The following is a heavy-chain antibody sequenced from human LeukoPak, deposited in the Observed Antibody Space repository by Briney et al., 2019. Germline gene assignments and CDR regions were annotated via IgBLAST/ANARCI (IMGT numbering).Heavy chain of an antibody. CDR1: GYTFTSYA. J-gene: IGHJ4*02. D-gene: IGHD3-10*01. CDR3: ARESGSGSYYFDY. V-gene: IGHV1-3*01. Sequence: ASVKVSCKASGYTFTSYAMHWVRQAPGQRLEWMGWINAGNGNTKYSQKFQGRVTITRDTSASTAHMELSSLRSEDTAVYYCARESGSGSYYFDYWGQGTLVTVSS. CDR2: INAGNGNT.